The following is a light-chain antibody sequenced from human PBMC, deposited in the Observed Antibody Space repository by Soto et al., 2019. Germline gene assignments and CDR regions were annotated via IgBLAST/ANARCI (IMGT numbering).Light chain of an antibody. V-gene: IGLV2-14*01. CDR1: SSDVGAYDY. J-gene: IGLJ2*01. Sequence: QSALTQPASVSGSPGQSITISCTGTSSDVGAYDYVSWYQQYPGKAPKLMIYEVSNRPSGVSNRFSGSKSGNTASLTISGLQAEDEADYYCSSYTPNTAVVFGGGTKLTVL. CDR3: SSYTPNTAVV. CDR2: EVS.